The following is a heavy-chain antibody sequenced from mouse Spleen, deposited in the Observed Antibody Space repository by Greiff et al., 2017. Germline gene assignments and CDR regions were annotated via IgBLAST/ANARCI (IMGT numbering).Heavy chain of an antibody. CDR3: ARHMGQVPYYAMDY. CDR2: ISSGGGNT. V-gene: IGHV5-9-3*01. D-gene: IGHD2-14*01. CDR1: GFTFSSYA. Sequence: EVQLVESGGGLVKLGGSLKLSCAASGFTFSSYAMSWVRQTPEKRLEWVATISSGGGNTYYPDSVKGRFTISRDNAKNTLYLQMSSLKSEDTAMYYCARHMGQVPYYAMDYWGQGTSVTVSS. J-gene: IGHJ4*01.